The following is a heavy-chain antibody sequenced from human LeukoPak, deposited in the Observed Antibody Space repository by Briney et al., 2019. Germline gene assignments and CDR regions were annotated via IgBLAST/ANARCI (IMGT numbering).Heavy chain of an antibody. J-gene: IGHJ6*03. Sequence: SETLSLTCTVSGGSIRGTSYYLGWIRQTPGEGLEWIGGLYYSGTTYYNPSLESRVTISLDPSKNQFSLKLSSVTAADTAVYYCAGAVTMIVVVPEGANYYYYMDVWGKGTTVTAPS. V-gene: IGHV4-39*07. CDR3: AGAVTMIVVVPEGANYYYYMDV. D-gene: IGHD3-22*01. CDR2: LYYSGTT. CDR1: GGSIRGTSYY.